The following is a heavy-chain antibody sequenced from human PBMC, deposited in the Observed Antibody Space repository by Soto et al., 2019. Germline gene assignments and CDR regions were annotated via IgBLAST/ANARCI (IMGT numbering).Heavy chain of an antibody. D-gene: IGHD3-10*01. V-gene: IGHV1-69*06. J-gene: IGHJ4*02. CDR3: ARGDYYGSGSYYRPPYYFDY. CDR2: IIPIFGTA. CDR1: VGTFISYV. Sequence: AVTGSGKAAVGTFISYVSSWVQQAPGQGLELMGGIIPIFGTANYAQKFQGRVTITADKSTSTAYMELSSLRSEDTAVYYCARGDYYGSGSYYRPPYYFDYWGQGTLVTVS.